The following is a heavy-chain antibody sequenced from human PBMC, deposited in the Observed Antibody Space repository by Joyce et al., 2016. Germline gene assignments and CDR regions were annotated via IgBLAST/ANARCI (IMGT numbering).Heavy chain of an antibody. CDR1: GHTLSDLF. V-gene: IGHV1-24*01. D-gene: IGHD1-26*01. CDR2: FDPEDGEK. Sequence: VQLVQSGAEVKKPGASVKVSCKVSGHTLSDLFIHWVRQAPGKGPEWMGGFDPEDGEKMFAEGFQGRVSMTEDTSTDTAYLDLSSLRSDDTAVYYCTTVQWGESIPYYVDHWGQGTLVIVSS. J-gene: IGHJ4*02. CDR3: TTVQWGESIPYYVDH.